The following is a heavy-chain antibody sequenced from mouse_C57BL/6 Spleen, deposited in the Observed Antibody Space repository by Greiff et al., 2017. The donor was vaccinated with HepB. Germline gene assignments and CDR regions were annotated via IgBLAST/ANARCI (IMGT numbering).Heavy chain of an antibody. CDR2: IYPGDGDT. J-gene: IGHJ2*01. D-gene: IGHD2-1*01. CDR1: GYAFSSYW. Sequence: VKLLESGAELVKPGASVKISCKASGYAFSSYWMNWVKQRPGKGLEWIGQIYPGDGDTNYNGKFKGKATLTADKSSSTAYMQLSSLTSEDSAVYFCARWGNYLFDYWGQGTTLTVSS. V-gene: IGHV1-80*01. CDR3: ARWGNYLFDY.